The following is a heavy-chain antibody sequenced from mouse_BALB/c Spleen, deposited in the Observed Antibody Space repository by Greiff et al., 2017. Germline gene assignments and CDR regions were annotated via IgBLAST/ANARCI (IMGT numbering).Heavy chain of an antibody. J-gene: IGHJ4*01. CDR1: GFTFSSFG. D-gene: IGHD2-4*01. CDR3: ARTSDYEGGPYAMDY. V-gene: IGHV5-17*02. CDR2: ISSGSSTI. Sequence: EVKLVESGGGLVQPGGSRKLSCAASGFTFSSFGMHWVRQAPEKGLEWVAYISSGSSTIYYADTVKGRFTISRDNPKNTLFLQMTSLRSEDTAMYYCARTSDYEGGPYAMDYWGQGTSVTVSS.